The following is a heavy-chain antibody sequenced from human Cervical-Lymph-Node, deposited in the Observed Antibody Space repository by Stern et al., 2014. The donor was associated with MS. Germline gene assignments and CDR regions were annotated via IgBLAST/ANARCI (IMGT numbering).Heavy chain of an antibody. CDR2: IDWDDGK. Sequence: QVTLKESGPALVKPTQTLTLTCTFSGFSLSTSGMCVSWIRQPPGKALEWLAIIDWDDGKYYSTSLKTRLTISKDTSKNQVVLTMTNMDPVDTATYYCARTSYYDSSGYYYVPAYYFDYWGQGTLVTVSS. CDR3: ARTSYYDSSGYYYVPAYYFDY. J-gene: IGHJ4*02. V-gene: IGHV2-70*01. D-gene: IGHD3-22*01. CDR1: GFSLSTSGMC.